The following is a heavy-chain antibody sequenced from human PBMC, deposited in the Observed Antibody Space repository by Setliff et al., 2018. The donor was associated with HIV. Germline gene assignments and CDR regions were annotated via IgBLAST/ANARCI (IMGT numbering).Heavy chain of an antibody. CDR2: IFTSATT. Sequence: PSETLSLPCSVSGDSLSHYYWSWIRQPPGKGLEWIGDIFTSATTNFNYNPSLKSRVTMSIDTSKNQFSLKLRSVTAADTAFYYCARTRVYCPGDDCHAGNFDHWCQGTLVTVS. CDR1: GDSLSHYY. D-gene: IGHD2-8*02. V-gene: IGHV4-4*08. J-gene: IGHJ1*01. CDR3: ARTRVYCPGDDCHAGNFDH.